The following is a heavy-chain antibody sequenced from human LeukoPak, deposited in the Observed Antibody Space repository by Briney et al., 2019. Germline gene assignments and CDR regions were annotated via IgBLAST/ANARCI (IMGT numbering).Heavy chain of an antibody. D-gene: IGHD3-10*01. CDR1: GYTFTSYD. CDR2: MNPNSGNT. V-gene: IGHV1-8*03. CDR3: ARGTRITMVRGVTGYYYMDV. Sequence: GASVKVSCKASGYTFTSYDINWVRQATGQGLEWMGWMNPNSGNTGYAQKFQGRATITRNTSISTAYMELSSLRSEDTAVYYCARGTRITMVRGVTGYYYMDVRGKGTTVTVSS. J-gene: IGHJ6*03.